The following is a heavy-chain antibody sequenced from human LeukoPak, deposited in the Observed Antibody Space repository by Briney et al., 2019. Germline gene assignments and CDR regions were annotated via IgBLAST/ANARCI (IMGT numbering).Heavy chain of an antibody. CDR3: GRASPPVRVAAAVDY. CDR1: GFTFNDCD. CDR2: ICNRRSHI. D-gene: IGHD6-25*01. Sequence: KAGGSVTLSCTASGFTFNDCDLMCLRQAPGQGLEWVSSICNRRSHIYTADSAKGRCTITRDKATNPLYVQMKNSRARYAVVYYCGRASPPVRVAAAVDYWGQGTLVTVSS. J-gene: IGHJ4*02. V-gene: IGHV3-21*06.